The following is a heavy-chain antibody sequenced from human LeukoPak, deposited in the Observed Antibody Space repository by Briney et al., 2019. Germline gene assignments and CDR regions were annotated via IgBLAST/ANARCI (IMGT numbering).Heavy chain of an antibody. D-gene: IGHD6-19*01. CDR2: IKEDGSVK. CDR3: ARDSTWLLDY. CDR1: GFTFSSHW. V-gene: IGHV3-7*03. Sequence: GGSLRLSCTASGFTFSSHWMTWVRQPPGKGLEWVANIKEDGSVKYYVDSVKGRFTISRDNTKNALYLQMNSLRADDTAVYFCARDSTWLLDYWGQGTLITVSS. J-gene: IGHJ4*02.